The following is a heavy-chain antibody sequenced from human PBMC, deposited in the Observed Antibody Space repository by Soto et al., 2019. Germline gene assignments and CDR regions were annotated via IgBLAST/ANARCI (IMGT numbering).Heavy chain of an antibody. V-gene: IGHV1-18*01. CDR2: ISAYNGNT. CDR3: ARAYPYSSSSGLSYYYYYYMDV. D-gene: IGHD6-6*01. Sequence: ASVKVSCKASGYTFTSYGISWVRQAPGQGLEWMGWISAYNGNTNYAQKLQGRVTMTTDTSTSTAYVELRSLRSDDTAVYYCARAYPYSSSSGLSYYYYYYMDVWGKGTTVTVSS. J-gene: IGHJ6*03. CDR1: GYTFTSYG.